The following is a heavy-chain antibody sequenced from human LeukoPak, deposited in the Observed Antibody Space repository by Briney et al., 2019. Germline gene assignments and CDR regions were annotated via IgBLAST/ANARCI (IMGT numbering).Heavy chain of an antibody. CDR3: ARAGLVGATGDY. D-gene: IGHD1-26*01. CDR2: INPNSGGT. J-gene: IGHJ4*02. Sequence: GASVKVSCKASGYTFTGYYIHWVRPAPGQGLEWMGWINPNSGGTNYAQKFQGRVTMTRDTSISTAYMELSRLRSDDTAVYYCARAGLVGATGDYWGQGTLVTVSS. CDR1: GYTFTGYY. V-gene: IGHV1-2*02.